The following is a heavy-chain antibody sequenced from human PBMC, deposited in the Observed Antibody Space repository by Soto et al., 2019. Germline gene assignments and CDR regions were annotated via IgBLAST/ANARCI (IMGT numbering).Heavy chain of an antibody. CDR2: IYYSGST. Sequence: SETLSLTCTVSCGSISSSSYYWGWIRQPPGKGLEWIGSIYYSGSTYYNPSLKSRVTISVDTSKNQFSLKLSSVTAADTAVYYCARHEGSYYDILTGYYIGAFDIWGQGTMVTVSS. CDR1: CGSISSSSYY. V-gene: IGHV4-39*01. D-gene: IGHD3-9*01. J-gene: IGHJ3*02. CDR3: ARHEGSYYDILTGYYIGAFDI.